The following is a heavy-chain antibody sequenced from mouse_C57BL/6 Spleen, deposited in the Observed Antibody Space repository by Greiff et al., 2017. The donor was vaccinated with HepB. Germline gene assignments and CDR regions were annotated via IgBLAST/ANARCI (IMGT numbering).Heavy chain of an antibody. D-gene: IGHD1-1*01. Sequence: EVQLQQSGPELVKPGASVKISCKASGYSFTGYYMNWVKQSPEKSLEWIGEINPSTGGTTYNQKFKAKATLTVDKSSSTAYMQLKSLTSEDSAVYYCARKVLRSPPYYAMDYWGQGTSVTVSS. J-gene: IGHJ4*01. V-gene: IGHV1-42*01. CDR3: ARKVLRSPPYYAMDY. CDR1: GYSFTGYY. CDR2: INPSTGGT.